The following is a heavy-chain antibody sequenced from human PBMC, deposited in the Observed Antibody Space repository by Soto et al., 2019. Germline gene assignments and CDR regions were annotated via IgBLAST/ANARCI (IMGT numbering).Heavy chain of an antibody. Sequence: QVQLVESGGGVVQPGRSLRLSCAASGFTFSSYGMHWVRQAPGKGLEWVAVIWYDGSNKYYADSVKGRFTISRDNSKNTLYLQGNSLRAEDTAVYYCARGGAGYGMDVWGQGTTVTVSS. CDR3: ARGGAGYGMDV. J-gene: IGHJ6*02. CDR2: IWYDGSNK. V-gene: IGHV3-33*01. D-gene: IGHD6-19*01. CDR1: GFTFSSYG.